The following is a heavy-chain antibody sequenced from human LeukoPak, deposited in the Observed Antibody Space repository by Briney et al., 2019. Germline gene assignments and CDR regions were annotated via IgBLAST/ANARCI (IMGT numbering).Heavy chain of an antibody. J-gene: IGHJ6*03. CDR2: IYTSGST. V-gene: IGHV4-61*02. D-gene: IGHD3-10*01. CDR3: ARDVPTYYYGSGSYYYYYYYYMDV. Sequence: SETLSLTCTVSGGSISSGSYYWSWIRQPAGKGLEWIGRIYTSGSTNYNPSLKSRVTISVDTSKNQFSLKLSSVTAADTAVYYCARDVPTYYYGSGSYYYYYYYYMDVWGKGTTVTISS. CDR1: GGSISSGSYY.